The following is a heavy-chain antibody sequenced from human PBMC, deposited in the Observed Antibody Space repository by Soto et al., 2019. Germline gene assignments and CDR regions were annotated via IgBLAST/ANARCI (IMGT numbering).Heavy chain of an antibody. CDR3: AKNRPTWIQLWSLDY. CDR2: ISYDGSNM. D-gene: IGHD5-18*01. CDR1: GFTFSSYA. J-gene: IGHJ4*02. V-gene: IGHV3-30-3*02. Sequence: GGSMRLSCAASGFTFSSYAMHWVRQAPGKGLEWVAVISYDGSNMYYADSVKGRFTISRDNSKNTLYLQMNSLRADDTAVYHCAKNRPTWIQLWSLDYWGQGTLVTVS.